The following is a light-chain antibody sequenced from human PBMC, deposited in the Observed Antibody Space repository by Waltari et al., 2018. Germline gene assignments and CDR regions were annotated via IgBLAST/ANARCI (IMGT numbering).Light chain of an antibody. CDR3: TSYASSNSVV. Sequence: QSALTQPPSASGSPGQSVTISCTATSRDVGGYNYVSWYQQHPGKAPKPMIYEVSKRPSGVPDRFSGSKSGNTASLTVSGLQAEDEADYYCTSYASSNSVVFGGGTKLTVL. J-gene: IGLJ2*01. CDR2: EVS. V-gene: IGLV2-8*01. CDR1: SRDVGGYNY.